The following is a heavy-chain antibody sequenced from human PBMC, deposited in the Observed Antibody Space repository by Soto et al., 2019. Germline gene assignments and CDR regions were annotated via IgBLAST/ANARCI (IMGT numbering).Heavy chain of an antibody. D-gene: IGHD2-21*02. CDR2: IYHSGST. J-gene: IGHJ6*02. CDR1: GGSISSGGYS. CDR3: ARGPSYCGGDCYSLGMDV. Sequence: PSETLSLTCAVSGGSISSGGYSWSWIRQPPGKGLEWIGYIYHSGSTYYNPSLKSRVTISVDRSKIQFSLKLSSVTAADTAVYYCARGPSYCGGDCYSLGMDVWGQGTTVTV. V-gene: IGHV4-30-2*01.